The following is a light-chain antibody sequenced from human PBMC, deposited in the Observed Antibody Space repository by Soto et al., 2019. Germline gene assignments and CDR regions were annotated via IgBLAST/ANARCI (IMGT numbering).Light chain of an antibody. J-gene: IGLJ2*01. V-gene: IGLV2-8*01. CDR1: SSDVGAYNY. Sequence: QSALTQPPSASGSPGQSVTISCTGTSSDVGAYNYVSWYQQHPGKAPKLMIYEVTKRPSGVPDRFSGSKSGNTASLTVSGLQAEDEADYYCNSYRSLGILVFGGGTMVTVL. CDR3: NSYRSLGILV. CDR2: EVT.